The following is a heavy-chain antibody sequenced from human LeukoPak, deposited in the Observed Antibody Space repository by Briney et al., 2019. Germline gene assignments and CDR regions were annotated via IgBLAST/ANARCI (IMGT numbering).Heavy chain of an antibody. Sequence: GESLKISCKGSGFTFSSYWIGWVRQMPGKGLEWMGIIYPGDSDTRYSPSFQGQVTISADKSISTAYLQWSSLKASDTAMYYCARSMVRGGYDGDAFDIWGQGTMVTVSS. D-gene: IGHD3-10*01. V-gene: IGHV5-51*01. CDR2: IYPGDSDT. J-gene: IGHJ3*02. CDR3: ARSMVRGGYDGDAFDI. CDR1: GFTFSSYW.